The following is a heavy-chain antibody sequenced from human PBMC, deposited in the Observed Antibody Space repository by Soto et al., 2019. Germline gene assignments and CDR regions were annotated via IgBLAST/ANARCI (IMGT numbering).Heavy chain of an antibody. D-gene: IGHD1-26*01. V-gene: IGHV4-61*08. CDR2: IYYSGST. Sequence: SXTLSLTCTVSGGSISSGDYYWSWIRQPPGKGLEWIGYIYYSGSTNYNPSLKSRVTISVDTSKNQFSLKLSSVTAADTAVYYCATQEVGGSYVYTFDPWGQGTLVTVSS. CDR3: ATQEVGGSYVYTFDP. CDR1: GGSISSGDYY. J-gene: IGHJ5*02.